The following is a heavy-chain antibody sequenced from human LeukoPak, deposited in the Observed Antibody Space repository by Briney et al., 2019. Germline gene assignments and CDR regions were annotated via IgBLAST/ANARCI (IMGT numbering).Heavy chain of an antibody. J-gene: IGHJ3*02. V-gene: IGHV4-59*11. CDR2: IYYSGST. Sequence: PSETLSLTCTVSGGSISSHYWSWIRQPPGKGLEWIGYIYYSGSTNYNPSLKSRVTISVDTSKNQFSLKLSSVTAADTAVYYCARDYPAFDIWGQGTMATVSS. CDR3: ARDYPAFDI. CDR1: GGSISSHY. D-gene: IGHD3-16*02.